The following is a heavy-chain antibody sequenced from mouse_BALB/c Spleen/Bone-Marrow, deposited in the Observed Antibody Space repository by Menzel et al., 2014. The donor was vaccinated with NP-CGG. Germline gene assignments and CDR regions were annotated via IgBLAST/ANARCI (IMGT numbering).Heavy chain of an antibody. Sequence: VQGVESGPGLVAPSQSLSITCTVSGFSLXSYGVHWVRQPPGKGLEWLGVIWAGGSTNYNSALMSRLSISKDNSKSQVFLKMNSLQTDDTAMYYCARSTMITEGFAYWGQGTLVTVSA. D-gene: IGHD2-4*01. V-gene: IGHV2-9*02. CDR3: ARSTMITEGFAY. CDR1: GFSLXSYG. CDR2: IWAGGST. J-gene: IGHJ3*01.